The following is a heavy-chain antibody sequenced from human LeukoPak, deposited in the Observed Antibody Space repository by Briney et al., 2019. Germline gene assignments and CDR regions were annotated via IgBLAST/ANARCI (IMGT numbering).Heavy chain of an antibody. D-gene: IGHD2-15*01. Sequence: KTSETLSLTCIGSGGSISGYYWSWIRQPAGKGLEWIGHMDTSGHTNYNSSLMSRVTMSVDTSKNQFSLRLTSVTAADTAVYYCARHWSHSVAQFGRSFWFDPWGQGTLVTVSS. J-gene: IGHJ5*02. V-gene: IGHV4-4*07. CDR3: ARHWSHSVAQFGRSFWFDP. CDR2: MDTSGHT. CDR1: GGSISGYY.